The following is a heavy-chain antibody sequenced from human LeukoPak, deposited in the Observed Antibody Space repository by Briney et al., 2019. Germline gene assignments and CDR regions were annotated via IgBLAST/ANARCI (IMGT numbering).Heavy chain of an antibody. CDR3: VKSDRPDYADFGLGS. CDR1: GFTFSTHA. D-gene: IGHD4-17*01. V-gene: IGHV3-64D*06. Sequence: GGSLRLSCSASGFTFSTHAMYWVRQAPGKGLEYVSGISSNGGSTNYADSVKGRFTISRDNSKNTLYLQMSSLRAEDTAVHYCVKSDRPDYADFGLGSWGQGTLVTVSS. CDR2: ISSNGGST. J-gene: IGHJ5*02.